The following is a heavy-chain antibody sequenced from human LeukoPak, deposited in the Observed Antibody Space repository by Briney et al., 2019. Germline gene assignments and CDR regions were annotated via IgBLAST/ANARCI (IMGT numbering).Heavy chain of an antibody. D-gene: IGHD4-23*01. CDR1: GYTFTGYY. J-gene: IGHJ3*02. V-gene: IGHV1-2*02. Sequence: ASVKVSCKASGYTFTGYYMHWVRQAPGQGLEWVGWIKPNSGGTNYAQKFQGRFTMTRATSISTAYMELSRLRSDDRAVYYCARVRGHDYGGNTDAFDIWGQGTMVTVSS. CDR3: ARVRGHDYGGNTDAFDI. CDR2: IKPNSGGT.